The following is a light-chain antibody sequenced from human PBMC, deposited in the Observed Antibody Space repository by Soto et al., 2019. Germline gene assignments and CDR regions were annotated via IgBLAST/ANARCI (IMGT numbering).Light chain of an antibody. CDR2: NNN. CDR3: AAWDDILDAVV. V-gene: IGLV1-44*01. CDR1: SSSFGRYT. Sequence: QSVLTQPPSASGTPGQRVTIFCSGSSSSFGRYTVNWYQHLPGTAPRLLIFNNNQWPSGVPDRFSGSKSGTSASLAISGLQSEDEADYYCAAWDDILDAVVFGGGTKVTVL. J-gene: IGLJ2*01.